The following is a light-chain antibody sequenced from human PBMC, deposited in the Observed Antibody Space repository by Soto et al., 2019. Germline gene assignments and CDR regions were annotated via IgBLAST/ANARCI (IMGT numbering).Light chain of an antibody. CDR2: DVS. V-gene: IGLV2-11*01. Sequence: QSALTQPRSVSGSPGQSVTISCTGTSSDVGGYKYVSWYQQHPGKAPKFIIYDVSERPSGVPDRCSGSKSGNTASLTISGLEAEDEADYYCCSYAGSDSWVLGGGTQLTVL. J-gene: IGLJ7*01. CDR3: CSYAGSDSWV. CDR1: SSDVGGYKY.